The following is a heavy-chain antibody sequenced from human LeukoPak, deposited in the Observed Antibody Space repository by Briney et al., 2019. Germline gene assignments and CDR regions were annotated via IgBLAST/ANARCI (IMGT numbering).Heavy chain of an antibody. CDR3: AAERPGKDTAMVTPYYYYYMDV. J-gene: IGHJ6*03. D-gene: IGHD5-18*01. V-gene: IGHV1-69*01. CDR2: IIPIFGTA. CDR1: GGTFSSYA. Sequence: SVKVSCKSSGGTFSSYAISWVGQAPGQGLEWMGGIIPIFGTANYAQKFQGRVTITADESTDTDYMELSSLRSEDTAVYYCAAERPGKDTAMVTPYYYYYMDVWGKGTTVTISS.